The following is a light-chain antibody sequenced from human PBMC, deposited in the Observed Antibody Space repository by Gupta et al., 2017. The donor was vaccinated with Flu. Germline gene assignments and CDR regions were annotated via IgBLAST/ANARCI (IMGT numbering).Light chain of an antibody. V-gene: IGKV3-15*01. Sequence: PTILSAPGGERATISWGAKKRSSSYLDWYQQKPGQAPRLLIYGASSRATGIPARFSGSGSGTDFTLTISSLQPEDFAVYYCQQCYSTPRTFGQGTKVEIK. J-gene: IGKJ1*01. CDR3: QQCYSTPRT. CDR2: GAS. CDR1: KRSSSY.